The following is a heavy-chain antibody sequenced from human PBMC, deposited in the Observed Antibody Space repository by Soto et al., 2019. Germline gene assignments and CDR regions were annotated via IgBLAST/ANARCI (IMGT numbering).Heavy chain of an antibody. Sequence: PGGSLRLSCAASGFTFSDYYMSWIRQAPGKGLEWVSYISTSGHRIYYADSVKGRFTISWDNAKNSLYLQMNSLRAEDTAVYYCARDEDYFDHWGQGTLVTVSS. CDR3: ARDEDYFDH. V-gene: IGHV3-11*01. CDR2: ISTSGHRI. J-gene: IGHJ4*02. CDR1: GFTFSDYY.